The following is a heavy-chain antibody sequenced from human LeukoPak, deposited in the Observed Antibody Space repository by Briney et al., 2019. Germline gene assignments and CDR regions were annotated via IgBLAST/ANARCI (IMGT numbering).Heavy chain of an antibody. CDR2: ISSSSSYI. Sequence: GGSLRLSCAPSGFTFSSYSMNWVRQAPGKGLEWVSSISSSSSYIYYTGSVKGRFTISRDNAKNSLCLQMNSLRAEDTAVYYCARDRESIAAAGTYFDYWGQGTLVTVSS. D-gene: IGHD6-13*01. CDR1: GFTFSSYS. V-gene: IGHV3-21*01. J-gene: IGHJ4*02. CDR3: ARDRESIAAAGTYFDY.